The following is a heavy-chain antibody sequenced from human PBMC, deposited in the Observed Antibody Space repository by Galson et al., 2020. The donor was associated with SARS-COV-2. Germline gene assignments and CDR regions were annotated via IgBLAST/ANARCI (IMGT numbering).Heavy chain of an antibody. Sequence: GGSLRLSCAASGFTFSSYGMHWVRQAPGKGLEWVAVIWYDGSNKYYADSVKGRFTISRDNSKNTLYLQMNSLRAEDTAVYYCARDHQSPDYYVSGRTGHYFDYWGQGSLVTVSS. V-gene: IGHV3-33*01. CDR3: ARDHQSPDYYVSGRTGHYFDY. CDR1: GFTFSSYG. J-gene: IGHJ4*02. CDR2: IWYDGSNK. D-gene: IGHD3-10*01.